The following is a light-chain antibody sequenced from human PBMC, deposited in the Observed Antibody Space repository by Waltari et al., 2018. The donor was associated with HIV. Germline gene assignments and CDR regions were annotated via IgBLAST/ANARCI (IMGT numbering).Light chain of an antibody. CDR2: DAS. Sequence: EIVLTQSPATLSVFPGERATLSCRASQSVSTKLAWYRQKPGQSPRLLIYDASTRATGIPARFSGSGSGTEFTFTIISLQSEDFALYFCQQYSTWPPWTFGQGTQLEIK. CDR3: QQYSTWPPWT. CDR1: QSVSTK. J-gene: IGKJ1*01. V-gene: IGKV3-15*01.